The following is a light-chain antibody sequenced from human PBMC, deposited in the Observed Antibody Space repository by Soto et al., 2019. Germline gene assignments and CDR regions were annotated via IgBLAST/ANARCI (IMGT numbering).Light chain of an antibody. J-gene: IGKJ1*01. CDR2: KAS. CDR3: HVWKSYWT. CDR1: QSISSW. V-gene: IGKV1-5*03. Sequence: IQLTQSPSSLSASVGDRVTITCRASQSISSWLAWYQQKPGKAPKLLIYKASTLESGVPSRFSGSGSGTEFTLTISSLQPDDFATDYCHVWKSYWTFGQESEVEIK.